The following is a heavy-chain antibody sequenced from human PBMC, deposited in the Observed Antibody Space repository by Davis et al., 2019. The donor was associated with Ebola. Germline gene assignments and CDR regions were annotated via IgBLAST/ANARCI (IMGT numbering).Heavy chain of an antibody. D-gene: IGHD3-10*01. CDR2: FDPEDIKT. CDR3: ATDMWYGHSLSWGHFDF. Sequence: AASVTVSCQVSNYTLTEFSVHCVRQAPGKGLEWLGGFDPEDIKTIYAQKFQGRLTITEDASTDTAYMELSSLRSEDTAIYYCATDMWYGHSLSWGHFDFWGQGTLVTVSS. J-gene: IGHJ1*01. V-gene: IGHV1-24*01. CDR1: NYTLTEFS.